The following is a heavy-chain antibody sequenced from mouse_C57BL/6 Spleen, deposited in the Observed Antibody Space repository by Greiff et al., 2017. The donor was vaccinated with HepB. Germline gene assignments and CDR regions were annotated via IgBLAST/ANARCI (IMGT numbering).Heavy chain of an antibody. CDR1: GYSITSGYY. CDR2: ISYDGSN. Sequence: EVKLQESGPGLVKPSQSLSLTCSVTGYSITSGYYWNWIRQFPGNKLEWMGYISYDGSNNYNPSLKNRISITRDTSKNQFFLKLNSVTTEDTATYYCALYDYDGYFDVWGTGTTVTVSS. D-gene: IGHD2-4*01. J-gene: IGHJ1*03. V-gene: IGHV3-6*01. CDR3: ALYDYDGYFDV.